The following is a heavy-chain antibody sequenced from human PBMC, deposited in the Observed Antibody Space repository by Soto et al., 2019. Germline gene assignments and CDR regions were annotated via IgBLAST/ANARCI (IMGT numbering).Heavy chain of an antibody. CDR3: AKEGALGLYYFDY. J-gene: IGHJ4*02. V-gene: IGHV3-11*01. CDR1: GFTFSDYY. Sequence: GGSLRLSCAASGFTFSDYYMSWIRQAPGKGLEWVSYISSSGSTTYYADSVKGRFTISRDNSKNTLYLQMNSLRPEDTAVYYCAKEGALGLYYFDYWGQGTLVTVSS. D-gene: IGHD3-10*01. CDR2: ISSSGSTT.